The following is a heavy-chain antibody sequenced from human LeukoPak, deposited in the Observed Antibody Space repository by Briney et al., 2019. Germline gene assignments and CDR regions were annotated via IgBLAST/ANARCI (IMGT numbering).Heavy chain of an antibody. D-gene: IGHD2-21*02. CDR2: IYYSGGT. CDR1: GGSISSYY. CDR3: ARPVNCGGDCYAFDI. Sequence: SETLSLTCTVSGGSISSYYWSWIRQPPGKGLEWIGYIYYSGGTNYNPSLKSRVTISVDTSKNQFSLKLSSVTAADTAVYYCARPVNCGGDCYAFDIWGQGTMVTVSS. V-gene: IGHV4-59*08. J-gene: IGHJ3*02.